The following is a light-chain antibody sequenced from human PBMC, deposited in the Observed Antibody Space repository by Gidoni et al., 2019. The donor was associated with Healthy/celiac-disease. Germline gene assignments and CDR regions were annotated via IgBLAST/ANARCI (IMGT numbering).Light chain of an antibody. Sequence: QSVLTQPPSASGTPGQRVTISCSGSRSNIGSNPVNWYQPLPRTAPKLLIYSNNQRPSGVPDRFSGSKAGTSASLAISGLQAEDEADYYWAAWEDSLNGYVVFGGGTKLTVL. CDR2: SNN. CDR3: AAWEDSLNGYVV. V-gene: IGLV1-44*01. CDR1: RSNIGSNP. J-gene: IGLJ2*01.